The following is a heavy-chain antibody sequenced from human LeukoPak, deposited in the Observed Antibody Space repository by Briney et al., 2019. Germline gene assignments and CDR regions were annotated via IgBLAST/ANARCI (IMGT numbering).Heavy chain of an antibody. V-gene: IGHV3-30-3*01. Sequence: PGGSLRLSCAASGFTFGSYAMHWVRQAPGKGLEWVAVISYDGSNKYYADSVKGRFTISRDNSKNTLYLQMNSLRAEDTAVYYCARDETIAAAGTFDYWGQGTLVTVSS. CDR3: ARDETIAAAGTFDY. CDR2: ISYDGSNK. D-gene: IGHD6-13*01. J-gene: IGHJ4*02. CDR1: GFTFGSYA.